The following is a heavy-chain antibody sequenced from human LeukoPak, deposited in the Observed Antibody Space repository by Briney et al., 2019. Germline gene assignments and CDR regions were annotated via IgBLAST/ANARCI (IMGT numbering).Heavy chain of an antibody. D-gene: IGHD1-1*01. CDR2: IYISGST. CDR1: GGSISSYY. CDR3: ARDRGTWNDDGFDY. Sequence: KASETLSLTCTVSGGSISSYYWCWIRQPAGKGLEWIGRIYISGSTNYNPSLKSRVTMSVDTSKNQFSLKLSSVTAADTAVYYCARDRGTWNDDGFDYWGQGTLVTVSS. V-gene: IGHV4-4*07. J-gene: IGHJ4*02.